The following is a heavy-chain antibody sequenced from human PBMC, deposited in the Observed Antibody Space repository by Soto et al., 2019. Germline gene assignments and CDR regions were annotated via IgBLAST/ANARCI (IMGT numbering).Heavy chain of an antibody. CDR2: VIPIFGTT. CDR3: ARRFIQGNGGNHDSFDI. J-gene: IGHJ3*02. V-gene: IGHV1-69*01. D-gene: IGHD2-15*01. Sequence: QVQLVQSGAEVKKPGSSVKVSCKTSGGTFNNYAISWVRQAPGQGLEWVGEVIPIFGTTPYAQKFQGRVTITADESTNTAYMELSSLRSEDTAVYYCARRFIQGNGGNHDSFDIWGQGTMVTVSS. CDR1: GGTFNNYA.